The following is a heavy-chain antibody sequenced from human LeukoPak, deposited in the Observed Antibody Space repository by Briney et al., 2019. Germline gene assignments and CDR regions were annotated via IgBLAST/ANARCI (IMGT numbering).Heavy chain of an antibody. V-gene: IGHV4-59*01. CDR1: GGSISTYY. J-gene: IGHJ4*02. Sequence: SETLSLTCTVSGGSISTYYWNWIRQSPGKGLEWIAYIFSSGSTNYNPSLTSRVSISVDTSKNQFSLKLRSVTAADTAVYYCARVTGYTIEDYFDYWGQGTLVTVSS. D-gene: IGHD3-9*01. CDR2: IFSSGST. CDR3: ARVTGYTIEDYFDY.